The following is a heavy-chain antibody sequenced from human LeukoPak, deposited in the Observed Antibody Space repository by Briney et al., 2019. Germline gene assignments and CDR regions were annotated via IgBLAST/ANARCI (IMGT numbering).Heavy chain of an antibody. V-gene: IGHV4-61*09. D-gene: IGHD3-10*01. CDR1: GGSISSGSYY. Sequence: SETLSLTCTVSGGSISSGSYYWSWIRQPAGKRLEWIGHIYRSGSTNYNPSLKSRVTISVDTSKNQFSLKLSSVTAADTAVYYCARRPRFIRRLPGSWFDPWGQGTLVTVSS. J-gene: IGHJ5*02. CDR3: ARRPRFIRRLPGSWFDP. CDR2: IYRSGST.